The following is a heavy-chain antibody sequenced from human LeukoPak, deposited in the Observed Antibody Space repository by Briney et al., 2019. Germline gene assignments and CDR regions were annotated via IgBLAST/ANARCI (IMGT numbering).Heavy chain of an antibody. CDR1: GGTFSSYT. Sequence: SVKVSCKASGGTFSSYTISWVRQAPGQGLEWMGGIIPIFGTANYAQKFQGRVTITTDESTSTAYMELSSLRSEDTAVYYCARQTGYMSAFDIWGQGTMVTVSS. J-gene: IGHJ3*02. CDR2: IIPIFGTA. CDR3: ARQTGYMSAFDI. V-gene: IGHV1-69*05. D-gene: IGHD6-13*01.